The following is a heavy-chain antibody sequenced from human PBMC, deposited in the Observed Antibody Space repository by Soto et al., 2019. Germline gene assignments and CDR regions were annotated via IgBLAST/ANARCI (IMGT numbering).Heavy chain of an antibody. D-gene: IGHD5-12*01. Sequence: SETLSLSCAVYGGTCSGYDGSWIRQPPGKGLEWIGEINHSGSTNYNPSLKSRVTISVDTSKNQFSLKLSSVTAADTAVYYCARRSNLYGGYYFDYWGQGTLVTVSS. CDR1: GGTCSGYD. V-gene: IGHV4-34*01. J-gene: IGHJ4*02. CDR2: INHSGST. CDR3: ARRSNLYGGYYFDY.